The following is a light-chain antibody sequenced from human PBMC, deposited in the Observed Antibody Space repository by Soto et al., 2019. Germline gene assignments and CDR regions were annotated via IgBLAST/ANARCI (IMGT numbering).Light chain of an antibody. CDR3: QHYGASPWT. V-gene: IGKV3-20*01. J-gene: IGKJ1*01. Sequence: NVLTQSPGTLSLSPGQRATLSCRASQSLSGNYLAWYQQKLGQAPRVLIYRASIRATGISDRFSGSGSGTEFTLTISRLEPEDFEVYYCQHYGASPWTFGQGTKVDIK. CDR1: QSLSGNY. CDR2: RAS.